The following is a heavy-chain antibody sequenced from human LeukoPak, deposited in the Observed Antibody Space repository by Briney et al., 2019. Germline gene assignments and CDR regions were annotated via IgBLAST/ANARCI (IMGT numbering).Heavy chain of an antibody. CDR3: ARDTIIRGYMDV. CDR1: GGTFSSYA. V-gene: IGHV1-69*05. D-gene: IGHD2/OR15-2a*01. CDR2: IIPIFGTA. J-gene: IGHJ6*03. Sequence: SVKVSCKASGGTFSSYAISWVRRAPGQGLEWMGRIIPIFGTANYAQKFQGRVTITTDESTSTAYMELSSLRSEDTAVYYCARDTIIRGYMDVWGKGTTVTVSS.